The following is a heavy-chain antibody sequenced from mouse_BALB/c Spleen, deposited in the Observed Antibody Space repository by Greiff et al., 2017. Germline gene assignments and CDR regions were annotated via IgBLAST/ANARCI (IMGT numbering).Heavy chain of an antibody. D-gene: IGHD4-1*01. V-gene: IGHV14-3*02. CDR1: GFNIKDTY. Sequence: SGAELVKPGASVKLSCTASGFNIKDTYMHWVKQRPEQGLEWIGRIDPANGNTKYDPKFQGKATITADTSSNTAYLQLSSLTSEDTAVYYCAGQTGTGRYYFDYWGQGTTLTVSS. CDR2: IDPANGNT. CDR3: AGQTGTGRYYFDY. J-gene: IGHJ2*01.